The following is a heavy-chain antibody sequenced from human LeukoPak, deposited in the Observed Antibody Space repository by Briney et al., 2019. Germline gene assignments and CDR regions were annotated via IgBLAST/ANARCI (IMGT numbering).Heavy chain of an antibody. CDR3: ASYNLYCTNGVCSNWFDP. Sequence: PGGSLRLSCAASGFTFSSYWMSWVRQAPGKGLEWVANIKQDGSENYYVDSVKGRFTISRDNAENSLYLQMNSLRAEDTAVYYCASYNLYCTNGVCSNWFDPWGQGTLVTVSS. V-gene: IGHV3-7*01. CDR1: GFTFSSYW. J-gene: IGHJ5*02. D-gene: IGHD2-8*01. CDR2: IKQDGSEN.